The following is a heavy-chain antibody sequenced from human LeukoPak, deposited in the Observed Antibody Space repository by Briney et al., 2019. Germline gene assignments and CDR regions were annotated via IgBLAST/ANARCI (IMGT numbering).Heavy chain of an antibody. D-gene: IGHD3-10*01. J-gene: IGHJ1*01. V-gene: IGHV3-74*01. Sequence: GGSLRLSCVASGFTFGNYWMHWVRQAPGKELVCISRINNEGSTVYADSVAGRFTISRDNARNTLYLQMNTLRVEDTAVYYCARDYYGSIDLWGQGTLVTVSS. CDR2: INNEGST. CDR1: GFTFGNYW. CDR3: ARDYYGSIDL.